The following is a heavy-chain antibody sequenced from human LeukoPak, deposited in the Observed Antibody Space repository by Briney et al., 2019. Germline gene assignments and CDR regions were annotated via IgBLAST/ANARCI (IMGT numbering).Heavy chain of an antibody. CDR2: ISSSGSTI. V-gene: IGHV3-48*03. Sequence: PGGSLRLSCAASGFTFSSYEMNWVRQAPGKGLEWVSYISSSGSTIYYADSVKGRFTISRDNAKNSLYLQMNSLRAEDTAVYYCARDLPTYPYSYGRGGGDYWGQGTLVTVSS. D-gene: IGHD5-18*01. CDR3: ARDLPTYPYSYGRGGGDY. J-gene: IGHJ4*02. CDR1: GFTFSSYE.